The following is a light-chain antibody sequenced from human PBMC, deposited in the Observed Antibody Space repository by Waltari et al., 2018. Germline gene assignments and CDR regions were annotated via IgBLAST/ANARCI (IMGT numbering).Light chain of an antibody. V-gene: IGKV3-20*01. Sequence: SSMASQSVGKYLAWYQQKPVQAPRLLIYHTSTGATGIPDRFSGSWSGTDFSLTISRLEPEDFAVYHCQMYVNLPATFGQGTKVEI. J-gene: IGKJ1*01. CDR3: QMYVNLPAT. CDR2: HTS. CDR1: QSVGKY.